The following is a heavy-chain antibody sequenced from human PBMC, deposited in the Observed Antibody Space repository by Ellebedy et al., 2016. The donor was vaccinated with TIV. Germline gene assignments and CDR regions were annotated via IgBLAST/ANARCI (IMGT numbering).Heavy chain of an antibody. D-gene: IGHD3-22*01. CDR1: GFTFSDSA. J-gene: IGHJ4*02. V-gene: IGHV3-30-3*01. CDR3: ARDAGYDSAGYYPGH. Sequence: GGSLRLSCAASGFTFSDSAMHWVRQAPGKGLEWVAVTSYDESSKFYADSVKGRFTISKDNSKNTLYLQMNSLRVEDTAVYYCARDAGYDSAGYYPGHWGQGTRVTVSS. CDR2: TSYDESSK.